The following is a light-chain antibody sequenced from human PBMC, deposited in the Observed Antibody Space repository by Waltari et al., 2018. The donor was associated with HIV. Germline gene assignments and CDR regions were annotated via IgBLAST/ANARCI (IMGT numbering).Light chain of an antibody. CDR1: SSDVGSYNR. Sequence: QSALTQPPSVSGSPGQSVTISSTGTSSDVGSYNRVSWYRQPPGAAPKLMIFVVRHRPSGVPDRFAGSKSGNTASLTISGLQAEDEATYYCSLYTSTNTYVFGTGTEVTVL. V-gene: IGLV2-18*01. CDR2: VVR. J-gene: IGLJ1*01. CDR3: SLYTSTNTYV.